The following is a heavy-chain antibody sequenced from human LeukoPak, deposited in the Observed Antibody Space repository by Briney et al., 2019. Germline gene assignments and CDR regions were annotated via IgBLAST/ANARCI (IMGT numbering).Heavy chain of an antibody. CDR1: GFTLSSDG. J-gene: IGHJ4*02. V-gene: IGHV3-30*03. D-gene: IGHD1-26*01. Sequence: GGSLRLSCAASGFTLSSDGMHWGRQAPGKGLEGGAVISYDGSNKYYADSVKGRFTISRDNSKNTLYLQMNSLRAEDTAVYYCARRGSYQTFDYWGQGTLVTVSS. CDR3: ARRGSYQTFDY. CDR2: ISYDGSNK.